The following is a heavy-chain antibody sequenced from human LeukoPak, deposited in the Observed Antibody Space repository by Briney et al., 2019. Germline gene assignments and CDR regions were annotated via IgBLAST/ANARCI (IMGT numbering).Heavy chain of an antibody. J-gene: IGHJ4*02. Sequence: ASVKASCKASGYTFTSYGISWVRQAPGQGLEWMGWISAYNGNTNYAQKLQGRVTMTTDTSTSTAYMELRSLRSDDTAVYYCARAPHSVWPTFGDYWGQGTLVTVSS. CDR1: GYTFTSYG. V-gene: IGHV1-18*01. CDR2: ISAYNGNT. CDR3: ARAPHSVWPTFGDY. D-gene: IGHD3-16*01.